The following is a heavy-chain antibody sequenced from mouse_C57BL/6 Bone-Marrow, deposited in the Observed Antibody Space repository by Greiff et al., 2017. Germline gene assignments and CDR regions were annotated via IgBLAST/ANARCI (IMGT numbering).Heavy chain of an antibody. J-gene: IGHJ2*01. CDR3: ARAGLFFY. CDR1: GYSITSGYY. Sequence: EVQLKESGPGLVKPSQSLSLTCSVTGYSITSGYYWNWIRQFPGNKLEWMGYISYDGSNNYNPSLKNRISITRDTSKNQFFLKLNSVTTEDTATYYCARAGLFFYWGQGTTLTVSS. CDR2: ISYDGSN. D-gene: IGHD3-1*01. V-gene: IGHV3-6*01.